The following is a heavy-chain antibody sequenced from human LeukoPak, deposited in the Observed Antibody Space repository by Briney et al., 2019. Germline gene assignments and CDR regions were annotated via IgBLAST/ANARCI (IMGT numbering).Heavy chain of an antibody. CDR3: ARESGPSRSTQDAFDI. J-gene: IGHJ3*02. CDR1: GFTFSSYS. V-gene: IGHV3-21*01. D-gene: IGHD1-1*01. CDR2: ISSSSSYI. Sequence: GGSLRLSCAASGFTFSSYSMNWVRQAPGKGLEWVSSISSSSSYIYYADSVKGRFTISRDNAKNSLYLQMNSLRAEDTAVYYCARESGPSRSTQDAFDIWGQGTMVTVSS.